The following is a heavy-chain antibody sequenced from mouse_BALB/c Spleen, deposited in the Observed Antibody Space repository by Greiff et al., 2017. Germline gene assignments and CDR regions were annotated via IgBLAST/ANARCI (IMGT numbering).Heavy chain of an antibody. D-gene: IGHD2-2*01. CDR2: ISSGSSTI. CDR1: GFTFSSFG. J-gene: IGHJ2*01. Sequence: EVQRVESGGGLVQPGGSRKLSCAASGFTFSSFGMHWVRQAPEKGLEWVAYISSGSSTIYYADTVKGRFTISRDNPKNTLFLQMTSLRSEDTAMYYCAREGYDSWGQGTTLTVSS. V-gene: IGHV5-17*02. CDR3: AREGYDS.